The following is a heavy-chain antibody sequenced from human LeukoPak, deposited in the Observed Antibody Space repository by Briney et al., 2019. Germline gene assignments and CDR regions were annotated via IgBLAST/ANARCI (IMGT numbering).Heavy chain of an antibody. CDR3: ASRKPTGLYDY. CDR2: IYDSGST. Sequence: SQTLSLTCAVSGGSISSGGYSWSWLRQPRGKGLEWIVYIYDSGSTYYNPSLKSRLPISVDRSKTQFSLKLSSVTAADTAVYYCASRKPTGLYDYWGQGTLVTVSS. J-gene: IGHJ4*02. V-gene: IGHV4-30-2*01. D-gene: IGHD1-14*01. CDR1: GGSISSGGYS.